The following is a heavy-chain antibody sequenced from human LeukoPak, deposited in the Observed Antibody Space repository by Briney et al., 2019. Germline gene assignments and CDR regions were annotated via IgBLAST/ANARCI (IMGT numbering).Heavy chain of an antibody. V-gene: IGHV4-59*01. Sequence: SETLSLTCTVSGGSISSYYWSWIRQPPGKGLEGIGYIYYSGSTNYNPSLKSRVTISVDTSKNQFSLKLSSVTAADTAVYYCAREVAVAGTDAFDIWGQGTMVTVSS. CDR1: GGSISSYY. D-gene: IGHD6-19*01. CDR2: IYYSGST. J-gene: IGHJ3*02. CDR3: AREVAVAGTDAFDI.